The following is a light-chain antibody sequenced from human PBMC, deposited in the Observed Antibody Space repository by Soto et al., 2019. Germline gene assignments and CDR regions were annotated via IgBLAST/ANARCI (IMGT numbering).Light chain of an antibody. Sequence: QSVLTQPPSVSGAPGQRVTISCTGSSSNIGEGYDVHWYQQLPGTAPKLLIYGNSNRPSGVPDRFSGSKSGTSASLAITGLQAEDEADYSCKSYDSSLRGVLFVVGTKLTVL. V-gene: IGLV1-40*01. CDR3: KSYDSSLRGVL. CDR2: GNS. CDR1: SSNIGEGYD. J-gene: IGLJ2*01.